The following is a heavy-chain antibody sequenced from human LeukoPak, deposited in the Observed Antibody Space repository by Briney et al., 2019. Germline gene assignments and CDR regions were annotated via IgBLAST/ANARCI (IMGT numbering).Heavy chain of an antibody. CDR2: IYHSGST. CDR1: GGSISSGGYS. J-gene: IGHJ3*02. V-gene: IGHV4-30-2*01. Sequence: TTSETLSLTCAVSGGSISSGGYSWSWIRQPPGKGLEWIGYIYHSGSTYYNPSLKSRVTISVDRSKNQFSLKLSSVTAADTAVYYSAGSSMVRGGDDAFDIWGQGTMVTVSS. D-gene: IGHD3-10*01. CDR3: AGSSMVRGGDDAFDI.